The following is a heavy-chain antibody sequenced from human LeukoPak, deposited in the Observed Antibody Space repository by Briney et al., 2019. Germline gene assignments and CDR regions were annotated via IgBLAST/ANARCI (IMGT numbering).Heavy chain of an antibody. D-gene: IGHD3-3*01. Sequence: SETLSLTCTVSGGSISSSSYYWGWIRQPPGKGLEWIGSIYYSGSTYYNPSLKSRVTISVDTSKNQFSLKLSSVTAADTAVYYCARDFLRRITIFGVVKGGMFDYWGQGTLVTVSS. CDR2: IYYSGST. V-gene: IGHV4-39*07. CDR3: ARDFLRRITIFGVVKGGMFDY. J-gene: IGHJ4*02. CDR1: GGSISSSSYY.